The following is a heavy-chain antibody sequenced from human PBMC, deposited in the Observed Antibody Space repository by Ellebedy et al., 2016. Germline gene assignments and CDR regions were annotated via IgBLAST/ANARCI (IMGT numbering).Heavy chain of an antibody. CDR3: VKNPMGATGWYFDL. J-gene: IGHJ2*01. CDR1: GFPFSIYA. V-gene: IGHV3-64D*06. Sequence: GESLKISCSASGFPFSIYAMHWVRQAPGKGLEYVSDISGDGGSTYYADSVKGRFTISRDNSKNTLYLQMSSLRADDTAVYYCVKNPMGATGWYFDLWGRGTLVTVSS. CDR2: ISGDGGST. D-gene: IGHD1-26*01.